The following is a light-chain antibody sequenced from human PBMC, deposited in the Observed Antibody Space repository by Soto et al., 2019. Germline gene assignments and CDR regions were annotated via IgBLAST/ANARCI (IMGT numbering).Light chain of an antibody. Sequence: QLVLTQPPSASGTPGQRVTISCSGSSSNIGSNYVYWYQQLPGTAPKLLIYSNNQRPSGVPDRFSGSKSGTSASLAISGLRSEDEADCYCAAWDDSLSGRVFGGGTKLTVL. CDR3: AAWDDSLSGRV. CDR2: SNN. V-gene: IGLV1-47*02. CDR1: SSNIGSNY. J-gene: IGLJ3*02.